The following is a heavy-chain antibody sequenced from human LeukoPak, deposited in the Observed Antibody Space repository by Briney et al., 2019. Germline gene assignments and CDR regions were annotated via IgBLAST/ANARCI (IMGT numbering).Heavy chain of an antibody. Sequence: GGSLRLSCPASGFTFSSYERNWVRQAPGKGLDWVCYIASGGGADRFYSESVKGRFTISRDNAKNSLYLHMNSLRAEDTGVYYCARIGTTTRGPAGLDVWGQGTTVTVSS. CDR1: GFTFSSYE. V-gene: IGHV3-48*03. CDR2: IASGGGADR. D-gene: IGHD2/OR15-2a*01. CDR3: ARIGTTTRGPAGLDV. J-gene: IGHJ6*02.